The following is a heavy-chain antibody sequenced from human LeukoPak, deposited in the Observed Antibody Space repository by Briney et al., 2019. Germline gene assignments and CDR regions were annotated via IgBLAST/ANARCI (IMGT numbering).Heavy chain of an antibody. D-gene: IGHD5-12*01. Sequence: ASVKVSCKASGYTFSVYYMHWVRQAPGQGPEWMGWINPSSGATNYAQKFQGRVTMTRDTSISTAYMELSRLRSDDTAVYYCARDIDTGYSGNSKGDYWGQGTLVTVS. CDR2: INPSSGAT. CDR1: GYTFSVYY. J-gene: IGHJ4*02. V-gene: IGHV1-2*02. CDR3: ARDIDTGYSGNSKGDY.